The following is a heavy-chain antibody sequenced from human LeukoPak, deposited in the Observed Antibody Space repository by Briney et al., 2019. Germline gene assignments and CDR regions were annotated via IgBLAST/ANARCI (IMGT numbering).Heavy chain of an antibody. Sequence: GGSLRLSCAASGFTFSSYWMSWVRQAPGKGLEWVANIKQDGSEKSYVESVRGRFTISRDNAKNSLYLQLNSLRAEDTALYYCARDNPPDYWGQGTLVTVSS. V-gene: IGHV3-7*03. CDR2: IKQDGSEK. CDR3: ARDNPPDY. J-gene: IGHJ4*02. CDR1: GFTFSSYW.